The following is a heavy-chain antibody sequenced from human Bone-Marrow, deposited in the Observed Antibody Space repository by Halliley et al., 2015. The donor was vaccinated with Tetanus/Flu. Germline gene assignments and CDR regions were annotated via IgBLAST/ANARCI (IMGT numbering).Heavy chain of an antibody. D-gene: IGHD4-17*01. V-gene: IGHV4-4*02. J-gene: IGHJ4*02. CDR3: ADAPAGL. Sequence: PVKGLGWIAEIYQTGGTNHNPSLKSRVTISLDKPKSQFSLRLSSVPAADTAVYYCADAPAGLWGQGVLVTVSS. CDR2: IYQTGGT.